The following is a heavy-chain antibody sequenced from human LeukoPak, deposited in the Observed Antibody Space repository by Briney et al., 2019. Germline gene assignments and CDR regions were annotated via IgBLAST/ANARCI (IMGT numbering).Heavy chain of an antibody. CDR1: GFTFSSSG. CDR2: ISYDGSNK. Sequence: GGSLRLSCAASGFTFSSSGMHWVRQAPGKGLEWVAVISYDGSNKYYADSVKGRFTFSRDNFKSTLYLQMNSLRAEDTAVYYCAKEYCSNSVCHSLDYWGQGTLVTVSS. D-gene: IGHD2-8*01. J-gene: IGHJ4*02. V-gene: IGHV3-30*18. CDR3: AKEYCSNSVCHSLDY.